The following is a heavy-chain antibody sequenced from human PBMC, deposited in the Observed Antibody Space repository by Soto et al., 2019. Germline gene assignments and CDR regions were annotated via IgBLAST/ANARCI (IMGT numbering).Heavy chain of an antibody. V-gene: IGHV4-31*03. D-gene: IGHD6-13*01. CDR3: ARVPARSSWYGNYYYGMDV. Sequence: SETLSLTCTVSGGSISSGGYYWSWICQHPGKGLEWIDNIYYSGSTYYTPHLKSRLILSVDTSKNEFSLKLSAVTSANTAVYYCARVPARSSWYGNYYYGMDVWGQWTTVTV. CDR1: GGSISSGGYY. J-gene: IGHJ6*02. CDR2: IYYSGST.